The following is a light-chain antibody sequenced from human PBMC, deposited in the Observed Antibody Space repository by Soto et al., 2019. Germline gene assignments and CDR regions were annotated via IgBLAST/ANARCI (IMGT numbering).Light chain of an antibody. CDR3: LSYTSSGTYV. Sequence: QSALTQPASVSGSPGQSITISCTGTSSDVGNYKYVSWYQQHPGKAPKLIIYEVSNRPSGVSDRFSGSKSGNTASLTISGLQAEDETDDYCLSYTSSGTYVFGTGTKVTVL. CDR1: SSDVGNYKY. CDR2: EVS. V-gene: IGLV2-14*01. J-gene: IGLJ1*01.